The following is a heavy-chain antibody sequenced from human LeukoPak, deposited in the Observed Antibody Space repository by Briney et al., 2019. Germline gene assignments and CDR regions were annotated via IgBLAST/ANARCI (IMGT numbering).Heavy chain of an antibody. CDR2: ISAYNGNT. CDR3: ARGYYYDSRASYYYYGMDV. Sequence: ASVKVSCEASGYTFTSYGISWVRQAPGQGLEWMGWISAYNGNTNYAQKLQGRVTMTTDTSTSTAYMELRSLRSDDTAVYYCARGYYYDSRASYYYYGMDVWGQGTTVTVSS. D-gene: IGHD3-22*01. J-gene: IGHJ6*02. CDR1: GYTFTSYG. V-gene: IGHV1-18*01.